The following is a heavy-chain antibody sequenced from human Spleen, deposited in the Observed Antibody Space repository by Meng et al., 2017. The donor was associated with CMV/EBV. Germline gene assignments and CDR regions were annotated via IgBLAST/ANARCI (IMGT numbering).Heavy chain of an antibody. Sequence: GESLKISCAASRFTFSSYATHWVRQAPGKGLEWVAFIRYDGSDKNYADSVKGRFTISRDNSKNTLYLQMNSLRTEETAVYYCEKGSAGYCSSSNIVCSFEYWGQGTLVTVSS. CDR2: IRYDGSDK. J-gene: IGHJ4*02. V-gene: IGHV3-30*02. CDR1: RFTFSSYA. CDR3: EKGSAGYCSSSNIVCSFEY. D-gene: IGHD2-2*01.